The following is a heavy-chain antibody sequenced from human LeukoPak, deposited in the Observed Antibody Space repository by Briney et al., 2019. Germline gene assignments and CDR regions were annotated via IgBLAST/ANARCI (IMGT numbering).Heavy chain of an antibody. V-gene: IGHV1-18*01. D-gene: IGHD2-15*01. Sequence: AAVKVSCKASGYRFTSYGITWVRQAPGQGLEWMGWISDHNGNTNYAQKVQGRVTLTTDTSTSTAYMELRSLRSDDTAAYYCAREGYCSGGICYSTMNWFDPWGQGTLVTVSS. CDR2: ISDHNGNT. CDR1: GYRFTSYG. J-gene: IGHJ5*02. CDR3: AREGYCSGGICYSTMNWFDP.